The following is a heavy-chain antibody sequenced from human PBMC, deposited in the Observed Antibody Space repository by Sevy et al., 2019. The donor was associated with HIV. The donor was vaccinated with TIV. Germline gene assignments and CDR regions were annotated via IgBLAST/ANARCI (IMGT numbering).Heavy chain of an antibody. Sequence: GGSLRLSCAASGFTFSSYAMSWVRQAPGKGLEWVSAISGSGGSTYYADSVKGRFTISRDNSKNTLYLQMNSLRAEDTAVYYCAKDSGYYVNPALDYWGQGTLVTVSS. D-gene: IGHD3-10*02. CDR1: GFTFSSYA. CDR3: AKDSGYYVNPALDY. CDR2: ISGSGGST. J-gene: IGHJ4*02. V-gene: IGHV3-23*01.